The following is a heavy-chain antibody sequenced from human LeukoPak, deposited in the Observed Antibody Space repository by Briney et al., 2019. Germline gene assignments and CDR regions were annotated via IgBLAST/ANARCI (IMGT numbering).Heavy chain of an antibody. CDR3: ARTILLWFGGYYFDY. Sequence: PSETLSLTCTVYGGSITIYYWSWIRQPPGDGLEWAGYIYYSGSTNYNPSLKSRVTISVDTSKNQFSLKLSSVTAADTAVYYCARTILLWFGGYYFDYWGQGTLVTVSS. J-gene: IGHJ4*02. CDR2: IYYSGST. V-gene: IGHV4-59*08. CDR1: GGSITIYY. D-gene: IGHD3-10*01.